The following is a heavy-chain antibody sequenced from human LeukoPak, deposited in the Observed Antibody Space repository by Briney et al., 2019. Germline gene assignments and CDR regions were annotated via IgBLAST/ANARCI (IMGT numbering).Heavy chain of an antibody. V-gene: IGHV4-34*01. Sequence: SETLSLTCAVYGGSFSGYYWSWTRQPPGKGLEWIGEINHSGSTNYNPSLKSRVTISVDTSKNQFSLKLSSVTAADTAVYYCATEWFGELLVNDYWGQGTLVTVSS. CDR2: INHSGST. J-gene: IGHJ4*02. CDR1: GGSFSGYY. CDR3: ATEWFGELLVNDY. D-gene: IGHD3-10*01.